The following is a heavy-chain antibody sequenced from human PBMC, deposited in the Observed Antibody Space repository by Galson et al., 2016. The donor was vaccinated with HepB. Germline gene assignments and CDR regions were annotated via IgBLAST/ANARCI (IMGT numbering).Heavy chain of an antibody. CDR1: GFTFDDYI. CDR2: INWDGRTT. CDR3: AKASGSHARYYFDR. J-gene: IGHJ4*02. Sequence: SLRLSCATSGFTFDDYIMHWVRQTPEKGLEWVFLINWDGRTTYYADSVQGRFTISRDNNRNSLSLHMNSLKSEDTALYYCAKASGSHARYYFDRWGQGTQVAASA. D-gene: IGHD3-3*01. V-gene: IGHV3-43*01.